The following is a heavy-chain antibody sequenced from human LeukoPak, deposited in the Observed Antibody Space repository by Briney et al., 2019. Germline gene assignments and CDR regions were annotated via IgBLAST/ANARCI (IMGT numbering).Heavy chain of an antibody. CDR3: ARTYSGYDKADY. J-gene: IGHJ4*02. D-gene: IGHD5-12*01. V-gene: IGHV4-39*01. Sequence: PSATLSLTCTVSGGSINSSSSYWGWIRQPPGKGLEWIGSIYYSGSTYYNPSLKSRVTISVDTSKNQFSLRLSSVTAADTAVYYCARTYSGYDKADYWGQGTLVTVSS. CDR1: GGSINSSSSY. CDR2: IYYSGST.